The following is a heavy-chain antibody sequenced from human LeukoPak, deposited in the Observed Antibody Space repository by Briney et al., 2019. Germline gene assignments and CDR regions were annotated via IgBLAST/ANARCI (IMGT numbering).Heavy chain of an antibody. D-gene: IGHD2-2*01. CDR2: ISPNSGGT. V-gene: IGHV1-2*02. CDR3: VVGGEYQLQNDDAFDI. J-gene: IGHJ3*02. Sequence: ASVNLSCKSSVYTFSGYYMHWVRQARGQGREWMVCISPNSGGTNYAQKFQGRVTMTRDTSISTAYMELSRLRSDDTAVYYCVVGGEYQLQNDDAFDIWGQGTMVTVSS. CDR1: VYTFSGYY.